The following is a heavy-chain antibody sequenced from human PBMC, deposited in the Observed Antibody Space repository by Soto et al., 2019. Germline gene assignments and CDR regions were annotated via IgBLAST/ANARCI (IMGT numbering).Heavy chain of an antibody. V-gene: IGHV3-30*18. CDR1: GFTFSSYG. CDR2: ISYDGSNK. D-gene: IGHD3-22*01. CDR3: AKDRSYDISGYYYRTPDY. Sequence: GGSLRLSCAASGFTFSSYGMHWVRQAPGKGLEWVAVISYDGSNKYYADSVKGRFTISRDNSKNTLYLQMNSLRAEDTAVYYCAKDRSYDISGYYYRTPDYWGQGTLVTVSS. J-gene: IGHJ4*02.